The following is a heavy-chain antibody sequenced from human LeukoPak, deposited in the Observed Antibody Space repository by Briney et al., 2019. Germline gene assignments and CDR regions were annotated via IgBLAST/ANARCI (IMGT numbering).Heavy chain of an antibody. V-gene: IGHV1-69*05. CDR3: ARGRGGGSYYIGDY. J-gene: IGHJ4*02. D-gene: IGHD1-26*01. CDR2: IIPIFGTA. CDR1: GYTFTNFD. Sequence: GASVKVSCKAFGYTFTNFDINWVRQAPGQGLEWMGGIIPIFGTANYAQKFQGRVTITTDESTSTAYMELSSLRSEDTAVYYCARGRGGGSYYIGDYWGQGTLVTVSS.